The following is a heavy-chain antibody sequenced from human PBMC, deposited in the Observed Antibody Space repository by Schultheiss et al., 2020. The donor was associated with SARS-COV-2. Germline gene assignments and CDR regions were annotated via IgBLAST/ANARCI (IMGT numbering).Heavy chain of an antibody. Sequence: SETLSLTCTVSGGSISSSSYYWGWIRQPPGKGLEWIGSIYYSGSTYYNPSLKSRVTISVDTSKNQFSLKLSSVTAADTAVYYCARHVPDYDFWSGYKHSYFDYWGQGTLVTVSS. CDR2: IYYSGST. CDR3: ARHVPDYDFWSGYKHSYFDY. D-gene: IGHD3-3*01. J-gene: IGHJ4*02. V-gene: IGHV4-39*01. CDR1: GGSISSSSYY.